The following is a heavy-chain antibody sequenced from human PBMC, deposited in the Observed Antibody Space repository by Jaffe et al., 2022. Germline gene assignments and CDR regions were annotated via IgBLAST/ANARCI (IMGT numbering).Heavy chain of an antibody. CDR2: INPNSGGT. CDR1: GYTFTGYY. CDR3: ARDLGATVTTWDWFDP. V-gene: IGHV1-2*06. D-gene: IGHD4-4*01. Sequence: QVQLVQSGAEVKKPGASVKVSCKASGYTFTGYYMHWVRQAPGQGLEWMGRINPNSGGTNYAQKFQGRVTMTRDTSISTAYMELSRLRSDDTAVYYCARDLGATVTTWDWFDPWGQGTLVTVSS. J-gene: IGHJ5*02.